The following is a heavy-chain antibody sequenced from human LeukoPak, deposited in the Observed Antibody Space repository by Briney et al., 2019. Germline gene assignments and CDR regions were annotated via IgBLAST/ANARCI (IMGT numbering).Heavy chain of an antibody. CDR2: IYTSGGT. Sequence: PSETLSLTCTVSGGSISSGSYYWSWIRQPAGKGLEWIGRIYTSGGTNYNPSLKSRVTISVDTSKNQFSLKLSSVTAADTAVYYCARVGTATRYWYFDLWGRGTLVTVSS. J-gene: IGHJ2*01. CDR1: GGSISSGSYY. V-gene: IGHV4-61*02. CDR3: ARVGTATRYWYFDL. D-gene: IGHD1/OR15-1a*01.